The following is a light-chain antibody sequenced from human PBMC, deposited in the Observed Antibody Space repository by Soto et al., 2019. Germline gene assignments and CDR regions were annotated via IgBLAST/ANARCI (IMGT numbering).Light chain of an antibody. CDR1: QSLVNSAGNTY. V-gene: IGKV2-30*01. CDR2: KVS. Sequence: DVVMTQSPLSLPVTLGQAASISCRSSQSLVNSAGNTYLSWLHQRPGQSPRRLIYKVSSRDSGGPGRISGRWSGNDFKLKISRVEAEDVGVYHCMQSTHWPYTFGQGTKLEIK. J-gene: IGKJ2*01. CDR3: MQSTHWPYT.